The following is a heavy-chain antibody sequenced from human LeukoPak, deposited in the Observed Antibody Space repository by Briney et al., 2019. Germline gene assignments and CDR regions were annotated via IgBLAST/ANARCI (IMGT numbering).Heavy chain of an antibody. D-gene: IGHD3-3*01. CDR3: ARDRTSITIFGVVIRESDYYYYGMDV. Sequence: GGSLRLSCAASGFTFSSYSMNWVRQAPGEGLEWVSSISSSSSYIYYADSVKGRFTISRDNAKNSLYLQMNSLRAEDTAVYYCARDRTSITIFGVVIRESDYYYYGMDVWGQGTTVTVSS. CDR2: ISSSSSYI. V-gene: IGHV3-21*01. CDR1: GFTFSSYS. J-gene: IGHJ6*02.